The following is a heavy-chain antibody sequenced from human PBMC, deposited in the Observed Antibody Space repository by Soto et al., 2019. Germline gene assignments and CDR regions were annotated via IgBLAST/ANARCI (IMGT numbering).Heavy chain of an antibody. J-gene: IGHJ4*02. V-gene: IGHV4-59*08. CDR2: IFYSGST. D-gene: IGHD4-17*01. CDR3: ASTMTTVPY. Sequence: QVQLQESGPGLVKPSETLSLTCTVSGGSISSYYWSWIRQPPGKGLEWIGYIFYSGSTNYNPSLKSRVTISVATSKTQFSLKLRSVTAADTAVYYCASTMTTVPYWGQGTLVTVSS. CDR1: GGSISSYY.